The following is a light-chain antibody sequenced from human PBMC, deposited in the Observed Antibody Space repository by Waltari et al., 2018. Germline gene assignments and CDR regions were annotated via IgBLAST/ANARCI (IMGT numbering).Light chain of an antibody. CDR2: DAS. J-gene: IGKJ2*01. CDR1: QDISKS. Sequence: DIQMTQSPSSLSASVGDRVTITCQASQDISKSLNWYQQKPGKAPNLLIYDASNLEAGVPSRVSGSGSGTDFTFTITILQPEDIATYYCQQFDSLPYTFGPGTKLEIK. CDR3: QQFDSLPYT. V-gene: IGKV1-33*01.